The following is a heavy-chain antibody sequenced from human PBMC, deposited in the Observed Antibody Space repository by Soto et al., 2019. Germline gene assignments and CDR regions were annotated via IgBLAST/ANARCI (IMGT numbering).Heavy chain of an antibody. D-gene: IGHD2-21*01. Sequence: EVQLVESGGGLVKPGGSLRLSCAASGFTFNTYDMYWVRQAPGKGLEWVSSITTSSAYIYYADSLKGRITISRDNAKNSLFLQMNSLRAEDTAVYYCVRSGTARLLRHSWFDTWGQGTLVTVSS. CDR1: GFTFNTYD. CDR2: ITTSSAYI. CDR3: VRSGTARLLRHSWFDT. J-gene: IGHJ5*02. V-gene: IGHV3-21*01.